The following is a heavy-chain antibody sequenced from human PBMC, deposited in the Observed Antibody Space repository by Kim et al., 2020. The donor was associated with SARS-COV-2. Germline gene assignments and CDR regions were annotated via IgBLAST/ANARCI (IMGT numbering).Heavy chain of an antibody. D-gene: IGHD6-19*01. V-gene: IGHV3-30*04. Sequence: GGSLRLSCAASGFTFSSYAMHWVRQAPGKGLEWVAVISYDGSNKYYADSVKGRFTISRDNSKNTLYLQMNSLRAEDTAVYYCARDFGIAVAGTLAVWGQGTLVTVSS. CDR2: ISYDGSNK. CDR3: ARDFGIAVAGTLAV. CDR1: GFTFSSYA. J-gene: IGHJ4*02.